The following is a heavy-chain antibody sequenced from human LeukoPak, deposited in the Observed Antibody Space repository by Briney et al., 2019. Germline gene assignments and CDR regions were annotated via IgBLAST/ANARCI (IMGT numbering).Heavy chain of an antibody. CDR1: GFSFSDYW. Sequence: KAGGSLRLSCAASGFSFSDYWMTWVRQAPGKGLEWVANIRDDGSEKYYVDSVKGRFTISRDNAKKSLYLQLNSVRAEDTAVYYCARDRSGRPPFFDYWGQGTLVTVSS. V-gene: IGHV3-7*01. D-gene: IGHD3-3*01. J-gene: IGHJ4*02. CDR2: IRDDGSEK. CDR3: ARDRSGRPPFFDY.